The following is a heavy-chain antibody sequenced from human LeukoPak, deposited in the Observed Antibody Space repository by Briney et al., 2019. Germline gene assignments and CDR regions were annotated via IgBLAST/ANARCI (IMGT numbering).Heavy chain of an antibody. CDR3: AKDTRNSWLDP. Sequence: GGSLRLSCAASGITFSSYAMSWVRQAPGKGLEWVSAISGSGGSTYYADSVKGRFTISRDNSKNTLYLQMNSLRADDTAVYYCAKDTRNSWLDPWGQGTVVTVSS. CDR1: GITFSSYA. CDR2: ISGSGGST. V-gene: IGHV3-23*01. J-gene: IGHJ5*02.